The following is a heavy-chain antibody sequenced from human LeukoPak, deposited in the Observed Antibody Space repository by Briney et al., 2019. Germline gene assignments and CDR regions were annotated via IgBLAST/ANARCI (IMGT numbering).Heavy chain of an antibody. CDR2: ISGSNSYI. V-gene: IGHV3-21*01. CDR1: GFTFSSYT. CDR3: ARALTTLTYEGY. D-gene: IGHD1-1*01. Sequence: GRSLRLSCAASGFTFSSYTMHWIRQAPGKGLEWVSSISGSNSYIFYADSVKGRFTVSRDNAKDSLYLQMNSLRAEDTAVYYCARALTTLTYEGYWGQGTLVTVSS. J-gene: IGHJ4*02.